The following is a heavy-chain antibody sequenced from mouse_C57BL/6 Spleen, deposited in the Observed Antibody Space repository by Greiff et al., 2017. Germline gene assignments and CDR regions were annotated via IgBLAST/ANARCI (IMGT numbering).Heavy chain of an antibody. J-gene: IGHJ4*01. CDR3: ARHFYYAMDY. V-gene: IGHV1-52*01. CDR2: IDPSDSET. CDR1: GYTFTSYW. Sequence: QVQLQQPGAELVRPGSSVKLSCKASGYTFTSYWMHWVKQRPIQGLEWIGNIDPSDSETHSNQKFKDKATLTVDKSSSTTYMQLSSLTSEDSAVYYCARHFYYAMDYWGQGTSVTVSS.